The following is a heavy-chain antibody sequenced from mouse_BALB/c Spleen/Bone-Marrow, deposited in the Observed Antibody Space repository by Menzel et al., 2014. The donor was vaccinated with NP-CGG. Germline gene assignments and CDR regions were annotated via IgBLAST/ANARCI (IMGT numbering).Heavy chain of an antibody. D-gene: IGHD2-14*01. J-gene: IGHJ3*01. CDR3: ARRDHRYWYPCDY. V-gene: IGHV1S135*01. Sequence: EVQLQQSGPALVQSGASVKVSCKASGYSFTDYSIYWVKQSQGKSLEWMGYIGPDNGDTNDNQKLKGKATLTVDKSSSTALMHLNSRTSEDSAIYYCARRDHRYWYPCDYWGQGTMVTVSA. CDR2: IGPDNGDT. CDR1: GYSFTDYS.